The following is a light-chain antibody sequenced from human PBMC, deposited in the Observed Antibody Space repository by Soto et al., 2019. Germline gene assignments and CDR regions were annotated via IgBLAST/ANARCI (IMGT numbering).Light chain of an antibody. CDR2: GAS. V-gene: IGKV3-15*01. CDR3: HQYTSWPRGT. CDR1: QSVNSN. J-gene: IGKJ3*01. Sequence: IMMTQSPVTLSVSPGERATLSCRASQSVNSNFAWYQQKPGQAPRLLIYGASTRAAGIPTRFRGSGSGTEFTFTITSLQSEDSAIYFCHQYTSWPRGTFGPGTKVEIK.